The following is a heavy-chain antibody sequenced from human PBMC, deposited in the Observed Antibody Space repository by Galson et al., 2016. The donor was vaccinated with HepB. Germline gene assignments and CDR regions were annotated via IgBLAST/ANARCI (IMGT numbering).Heavy chain of an antibody. Sequence: SLRLSCAASGFTFRSYAMSWVRQAPGKGLECVSAISASRRSYTNYADSVKGRFTISRDNARNSLYLQMDSLRAVDTAVYYCARHGSNSYYYMDVWGKGTTVTVSS. CDR2: ISASRRSYT. CDR1: GFTFRSYA. CDR3: ARHGSNSYYYMDV. J-gene: IGHJ6*03. D-gene: IGHD4-11*01. V-gene: IGHV3-21*01.